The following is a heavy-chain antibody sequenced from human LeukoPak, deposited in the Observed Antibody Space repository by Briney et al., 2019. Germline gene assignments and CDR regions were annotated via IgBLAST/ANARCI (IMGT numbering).Heavy chain of an antibody. D-gene: IGHD1-26*01. CDR2: IRSGGTTI. V-gene: IGHV3-48*03. J-gene: IGHJ6*02. CDR3: ARDKGSDGIDL. CDR1: GFTFSSYE. Sequence: PGGSLRLSCAASGFTFSSYEINWVRQAPGKVPQWISYIRSGGTTIYYADSVKGRFTISRDEAAQSVSVQIMSRTAERRVVSECARDKGSDGIDLWG.